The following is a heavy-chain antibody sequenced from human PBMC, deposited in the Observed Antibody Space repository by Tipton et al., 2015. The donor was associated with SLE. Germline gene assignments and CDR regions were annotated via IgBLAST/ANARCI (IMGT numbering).Heavy chain of an antibody. V-gene: IGHV4-39*02. J-gene: IGHJ4*02. CDR2: IYYSGST. Sequence: LRLSCAVYGGSISSSSSYYWAWIRQPPGKGLEWIGYIYYSGSTYYNPSLKSRVTISVDTSNNHFSLKLSSVTAADTAVYYCAGLHIRNYGFWTGYPDYWGRGTLVPVSS. D-gene: IGHD3/OR15-3a*01. CDR1: GGSISSSSSYY. CDR3: AGLHIRNYGFWTGYPDY.